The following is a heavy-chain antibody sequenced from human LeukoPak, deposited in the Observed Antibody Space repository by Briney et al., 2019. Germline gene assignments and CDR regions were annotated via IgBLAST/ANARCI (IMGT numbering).Heavy chain of an antibody. D-gene: IGHD3-22*01. CDR2: IKQDGSEK. Sequence: PGGSLRLSCAASGFTFSSYWMSWVRQAPGKGLEWVANIKQDGSEKYYVGSVKGRFTISRDNAKNSLYLQMNSLRAEDTAVYYCARDYYDSSGYYLFDYWGQGTLVTVSS. V-gene: IGHV3-7*01. CDR1: GFTFSSYW. J-gene: IGHJ4*02. CDR3: ARDYYDSSGYYLFDY.